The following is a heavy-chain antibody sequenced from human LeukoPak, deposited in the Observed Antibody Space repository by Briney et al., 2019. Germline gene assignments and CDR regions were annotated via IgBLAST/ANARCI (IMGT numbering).Heavy chain of an antibody. CDR1: GFTFSSYW. CDR3: ARDPPTSSYYYYYMDV. D-gene: IGHD6-6*01. J-gene: IGHJ6*03. V-gene: IGHV3-7*01. Sequence: GGSLRLSCVASGFTFSSYWMSWVRQAPGKGLEWVANIKQDGSEKYYVDSVKGRFTISRDNAKNSLYLQMNSLRAEDTAVYYCARDPPTSSYYYYYMDVWGKGTTVTVSS. CDR2: IKQDGSEK.